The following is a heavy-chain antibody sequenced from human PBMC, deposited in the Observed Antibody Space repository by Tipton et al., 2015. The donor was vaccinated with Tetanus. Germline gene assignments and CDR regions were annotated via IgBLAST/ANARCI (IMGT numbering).Heavy chain of an antibody. D-gene: IGHD6-25*01. J-gene: IGHJ4*02. CDR1: GFTLSTYW. CDR2: VNTDGSEE. Sequence: SLRLSCAASGFTLSTYWMSWVRQAPGKGLEWVASVNTDGSEEYYLDSVRGRFTISRDNARNSLSLQMISLRVEDTAVYYCVSGGGYWGQGTLVTVSS. V-gene: IGHV3-7*03. CDR3: VSGGGY.